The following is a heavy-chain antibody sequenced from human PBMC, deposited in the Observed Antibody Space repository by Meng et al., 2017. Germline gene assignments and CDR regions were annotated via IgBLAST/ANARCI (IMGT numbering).Heavy chain of an antibody. V-gene: IGHV4-34*01. CDR2: INHSGST. D-gene: IGHD6-13*01. Sequence: SETLSPTCAVYGGSFIGYYWSWIRQPPGKGLEWIGEINHSGSTNYNPSLKSRVTISVDTSKNQFSLKLSSVTAADTAVYYCARVRPYSSSWYPKWGVFDYWGQGTLVTVSS. CDR3: ARVRPYSSSWYPKWGVFDY. J-gene: IGHJ4*02. CDR1: GGSFIGYY.